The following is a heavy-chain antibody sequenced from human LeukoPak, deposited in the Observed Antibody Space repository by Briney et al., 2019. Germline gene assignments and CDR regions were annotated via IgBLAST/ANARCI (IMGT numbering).Heavy chain of an antibody. CDR3: ARRLRGYCSGGSCPKFDY. CDR1: GGSISSSSSY. J-gene: IGHJ4*02. Sequence: SETLSLTCTVSGGSISSSSSYWGWIRQPPGKGLEWIGSIYYSGSTYYNPSLKSRVTISVDTSKNQFSLELSSVTAADTAVYYCARRLRGYCSGGSCPKFDYWGQGTLVTVSS. V-gene: IGHV4-39*01. D-gene: IGHD2-15*01. CDR2: IYYSGST.